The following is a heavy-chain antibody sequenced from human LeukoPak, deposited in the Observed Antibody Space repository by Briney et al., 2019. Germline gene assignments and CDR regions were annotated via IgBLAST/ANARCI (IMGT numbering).Heavy chain of an antibody. CDR2: ISKSGDHT. V-gene: IGHV3-23*01. CDR3: ATSWGPDTSAFRWGRDGMDV. J-gene: IGHJ6*02. CDR1: GLTFNNYA. D-gene: IGHD3-16*01. Sequence: GGSLRLSCAVSGLTFNNYAMSWVRQAPGKGLEWVSAISKSGDHTYYAASARGRFTVYRDNSKNTQYLQMNSLRAEDTAVYYCATSWGPDTSAFRWGRDGMDVWGQGTTVIVS.